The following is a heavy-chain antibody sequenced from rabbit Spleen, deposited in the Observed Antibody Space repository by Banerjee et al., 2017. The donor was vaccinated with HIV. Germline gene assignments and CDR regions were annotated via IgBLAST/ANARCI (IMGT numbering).Heavy chain of an antibody. V-gene: IGHV1S40*01. CDR3: ARRHIGSGGYYAMDL. J-gene: IGHJ6*01. D-gene: IGHD1-1*01. Sequence: QSLEESGGGLVQPEGSLTLTCTASGFSFSSRYYMCWVRQAPGKGLEWIGCIGFGSTGNTYYASWAKGRFTISKTSSTTVTLQMTSLTAADTATYFCARRHIGSGGYYAMDLWGQGTLVTVS. CDR1: GFSFSSRYY. CDR2: IGFGSTGNT.